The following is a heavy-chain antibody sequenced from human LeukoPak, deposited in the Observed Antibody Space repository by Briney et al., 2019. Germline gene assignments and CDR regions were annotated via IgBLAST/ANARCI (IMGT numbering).Heavy chain of an antibody. CDR2: IYEGETT. D-gene: IGHD1-1*01. Sequence: SETLSLTCTVSGGSISSYYWSWIRQPPGKGLEWIGSIYEGETTYYNPSLKTRLTISLDRSKNQFSLKLSSVTAADTAVYYCASNWSDFDYWGPGILVTVS. V-gene: IGHV4-59*08. CDR1: GGSISSYY. J-gene: IGHJ4*02. CDR3: ASNWSDFDY.